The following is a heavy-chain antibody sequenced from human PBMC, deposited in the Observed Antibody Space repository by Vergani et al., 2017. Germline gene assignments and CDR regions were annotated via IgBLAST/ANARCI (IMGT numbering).Heavy chain of an antibody. V-gene: IGHV4-39*01. CDR3: ASKRGACRAAYCHSYDF. J-gene: IGHJ4*02. D-gene: IGHD2-15*01. CDR2: MDYSGST. CDR1: GDSVISTDYH. Sequence: QVQLQESGPGLVKPSETLSLTCTVSGDSVISTDYHWGWIRQPPGKGLEWIGSMDYSGSTSYTPSLESRISISFETPKIQFSLRLTSVTAADTAVYYCASKRGACRAAYCHSYDFWGPGTLVGVSS.